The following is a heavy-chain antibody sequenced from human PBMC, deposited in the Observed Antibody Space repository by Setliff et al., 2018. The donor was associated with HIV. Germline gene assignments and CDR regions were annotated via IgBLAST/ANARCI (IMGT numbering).Heavy chain of an antibody. CDR3: ASAKGLNY. V-gene: IGHV3-7*01. J-gene: IGHJ4*02. CDR1: GFTFSNYW. CDR2: IKQDGSDK. Sequence: HLGGSLRLSCAASGFTFSNYWMSWVRQTPGKGLEWVANIKQDGSDKFYVGSVRGRFTVSRDNAKNSLFLQMNSLRVEDTAVYYCASAKGLNYWGQGAQVTVSS.